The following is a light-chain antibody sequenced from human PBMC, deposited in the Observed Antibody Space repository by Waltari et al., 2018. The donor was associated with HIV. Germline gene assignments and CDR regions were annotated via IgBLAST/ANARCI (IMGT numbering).Light chain of an antibody. J-gene: IGKJ4*01. V-gene: IGKV3-15*01. CDR3: QQYNNWPLT. CDR1: QSVSSK. CDR2: GAS. Sequence: EIVMTQSPATLSVSPGERATLSCRASQSVSSKLAWYQQKPGQAPRLLIYGASNRATGIPARFSGSGSGTEFTLTISSLQSEDFAVYYCQQYNNWPLTFGGGTKVEIK.